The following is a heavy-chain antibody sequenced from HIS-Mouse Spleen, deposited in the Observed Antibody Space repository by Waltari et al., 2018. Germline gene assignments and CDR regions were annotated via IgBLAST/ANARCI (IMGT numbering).Heavy chain of an antibody. CDR1: GGSLRSSSHY. J-gene: IGHJ2*01. CDR2: IDYSGST. D-gene: IGHD6-13*01. Sequence: QLQLQESVPGLVKPSETRSLTCTVSGGSLRSSSHYWGRTRSPPGKGLGWIGSIDYSGSTYYNPSLKSRVTISVDTSKNQFSLKLSSVTAADTAVYYCAREIPYSSSWYDWYFDLWGRGTLVTVSS. CDR3: AREIPYSSSWYDWYFDL. V-gene: IGHV4-39*07.